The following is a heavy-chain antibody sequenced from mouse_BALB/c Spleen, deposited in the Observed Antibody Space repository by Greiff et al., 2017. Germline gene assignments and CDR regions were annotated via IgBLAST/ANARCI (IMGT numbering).Heavy chain of an antibody. CDR1: GYAFTNYL. CDR2: INPGSGGT. CDR3: AREELSGMDY. J-gene: IGHJ4*01. V-gene: IGHV1-54*01. Sequence: VQVVESGAELVRPGTSVKVSCKASGYAFTNYLIEWVKQRPGQGLEWIGVINPGSGGTNYNEKFKGKATLTADKSSSTAYMQLSSLTSDDSAVYFCAREELSGMDYWGQGTSVTVSS.